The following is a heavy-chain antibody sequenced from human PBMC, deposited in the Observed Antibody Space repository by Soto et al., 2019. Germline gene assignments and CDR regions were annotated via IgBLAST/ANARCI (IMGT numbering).Heavy chain of an antibody. V-gene: IGHV5-51*01. D-gene: IGHD2-15*01. CDR3: ARRPIGYCSGGSCLNWFDP. J-gene: IGHJ5*02. CDR1: GYSFTSYW. Sequence: PGESLKISCKGSGYSFTSYWIGWVRQMPGKGLEWMGIIYPGDSDTRYSPSFQGQVTISADKSISTAYLQWSSLKASDTAMYYCARRPIGYCSGGSCLNWFDPWGQGTLVTVSS. CDR2: IYPGDSDT.